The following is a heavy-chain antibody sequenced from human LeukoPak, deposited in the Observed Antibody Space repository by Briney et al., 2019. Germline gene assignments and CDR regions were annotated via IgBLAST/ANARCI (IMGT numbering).Heavy chain of an antibody. J-gene: IGHJ6*02. CDR1: GFTFSSYS. D-gene: IGHD1-14*01. V-gene: IGHV3-21*01. Sequence: GGSLRLSCAASGFTFSSYSMNWVRQAPGKGLEWGSSISTSSTYIYYADSVKGRFTISRDNAKNSLYLQMNSLTAEDTAVYYCARHEPVITLSSYYYGMDVWGPGTTVSVSS. CDR3: ARHEPVITLSSYYYGMDV. CDR2: ISTSSTYI.